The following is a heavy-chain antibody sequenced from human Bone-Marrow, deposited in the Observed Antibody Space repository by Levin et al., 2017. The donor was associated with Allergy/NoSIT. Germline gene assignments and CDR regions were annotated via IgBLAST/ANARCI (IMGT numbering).Heavy chain of an antibody. J-gene: IGHJ6*02. V-gene: IGHV3-7*01. CDR3: ASSEYSDHYYYGMDV. D-gene: IGHD4-17*01. CDR1: GFSFTNYW. CDR2: IKQDGSEK. Sequence: PGGSLRLSCAASGFSFTNYWMSWVRQAPGKGLEWVANIKQDGSEKYYVDSVKGRFTISRDNAKKSLFLQMNSLRDEDTAVYYCASSEYSDHYYYGMDVWGQGTTVTVSS.